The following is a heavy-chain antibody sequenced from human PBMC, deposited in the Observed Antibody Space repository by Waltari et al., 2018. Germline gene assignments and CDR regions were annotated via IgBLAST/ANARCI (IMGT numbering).Heavy chain of an antibody. CDR3: ARDCSSTSCPSAADY. CDR2: MNPNSGNT. D-gene: IGHD2-2*01. V-gene: IGHV1-8*01. J-gene: IGHJ4*02. Sequence: QVQLVQSGAEVKKPGASVKVSCKASGYTFTSSDINWVQQATGQGLEWMGWMNPNSGNTGYAQKFQGRVTITADKSTSTAYMELSSLRSEDTAVYYCARDCSSTSCPSAADYWGQGTLVTVSS. CDR1: GYTFTSSD.